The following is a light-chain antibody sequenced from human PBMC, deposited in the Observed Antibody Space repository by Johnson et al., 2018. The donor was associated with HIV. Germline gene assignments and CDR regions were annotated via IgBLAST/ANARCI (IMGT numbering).Light chain of an antibody. V-gene: IGLV1-51*02. CDR2: ENN. J-gene: IGLJ1*01. CDR1: SSNIGNNY. Sequence: QSVLTQPPSVSAAPGQKVTISCSGSSSNIGNNYVSWYQQLPGTAPKLLMYENNKRPSGIPDRFSGSKSATSATLGITGLQTGDEADYYCGTWDNSLNVYVFGTATKVTVL. CDR3: GTWDNSLNVYV.